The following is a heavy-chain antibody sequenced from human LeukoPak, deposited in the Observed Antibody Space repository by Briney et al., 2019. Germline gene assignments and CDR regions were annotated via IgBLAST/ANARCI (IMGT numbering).Heavy chain of an antibody. D-gene: IGHD2-15*01. Sequence: SETLSLTCTVSGGSISSYYWSWVRQPPGKGLEWIGYIYYSGSTNYNPSLKSRVTISVDTSKNQFSLRLSSVTAADTAVYYCARTDTAASYGMDVWAKGPRSPSP. J-gene: IGHJ6*02. CDR3: ARTDTAASYGMDV. CDR1: GGSISSYY. V-gene: IGHV4-59*01. CDR2: IYYSGST.